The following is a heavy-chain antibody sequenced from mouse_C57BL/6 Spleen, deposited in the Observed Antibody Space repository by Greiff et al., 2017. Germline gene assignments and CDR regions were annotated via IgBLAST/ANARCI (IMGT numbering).Heavy chain of an antibody. Sequence: EVQLQQSGPGLAKPSQTLSLSCSVTGYSITSDSWNWIRKFPGNKLEYMGYISYSGSTYYNPSLKSRISITRDTSKNQYYLQLNSVTTEDTATYYCARGTWFAYWGQGTLVTVSA. J-gene: IGHJ3*01. V-gene: IGHV3-8*01. CDR2: ISYSGST. CDR1: GYSITSDS. CDR3: ARGTWFAY.